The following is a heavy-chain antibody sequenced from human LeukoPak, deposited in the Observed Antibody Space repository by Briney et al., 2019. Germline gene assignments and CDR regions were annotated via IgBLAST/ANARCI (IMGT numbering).Heavy chain of an antibody. CDR2: IGGSGGNT. CDR1: GVTFNNYA. J-gene: IGHJ6*02. Sequence: PGGSLRLSCAASGVTFNNYAMSWVRQAPGKGLEWVSTIGGSGGNTYYAESVKGRFTISRDNSKNTLYLQMNSLRAEDTALYYCAKDSGVVPAAPYGMDVWGQGTTVTVSS. V-gene: IGHV3-23*01. D-gene: IGHD2-2*01. CDR3: AKDSGVVPAAPYGMDV.